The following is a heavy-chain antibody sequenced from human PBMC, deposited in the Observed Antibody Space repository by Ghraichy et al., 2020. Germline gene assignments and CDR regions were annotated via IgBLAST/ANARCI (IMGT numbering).Heavy chain of an antibody. J-gene: IGHJ6*02. CDR3: ARDCSSVSCHNLYGMDV. D-gene: IGHD3-22*01. Sequence: SVKVSCKASGGSFSSYAIAWVRQAPGQGLAWMGRVIPIFHKADYAQKFQGRVTFTADESTNTAHMELNSLRSEDTAVYFCARDCSSVSCHNLYGMDVWGQGTTVTV. CDR2: VIPIFHKA. V-gene: IGHV1-69*13. CDR1: GGSFSSYA.